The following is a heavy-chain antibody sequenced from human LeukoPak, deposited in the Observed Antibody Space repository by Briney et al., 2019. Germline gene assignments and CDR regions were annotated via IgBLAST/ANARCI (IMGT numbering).Heavy chain of an antibody. D-gene: IGHD3-22*01. J-gene: IGHJ4*02. CDR3: ARVAYSSGYYYFDY. V-gene: IGHV4-59*08. CDR1: GASISSYY. CDR2: IYYSGST. Sequence: PSETLSLTCTVSGASISSYYWSWIRQPPGKGLEWIGDIYYSGSTNSNPSLKSRVTISVDTSRNQFSLKLSSVTAADTAVYYCARVAYSSGYYYFDYWGQGTLVTVSS.